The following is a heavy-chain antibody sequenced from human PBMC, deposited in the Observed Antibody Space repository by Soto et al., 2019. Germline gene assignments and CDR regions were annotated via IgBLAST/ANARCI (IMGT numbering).Heavy chain of an antibody. D-gene: IGHD3-10*01. V-gene: IGHV3-30*03. Sequence: QVQLVESGGGVVQPGRSLRLSCAASGYTFSSYGMHWVRQAPGKGLEWVAVISYDGSNKYYADSVKGRFTISRDNSKNTLYLQMNSLRAEDTAVYYCATSEVRGVIGWFDPWGQGTLVTVSS. CDR3: ATSEVRGVIGWFDP. J-gene: IGHJ5*02. CDR1: GYTFSSYG. CDR2: ISYDGSNK.